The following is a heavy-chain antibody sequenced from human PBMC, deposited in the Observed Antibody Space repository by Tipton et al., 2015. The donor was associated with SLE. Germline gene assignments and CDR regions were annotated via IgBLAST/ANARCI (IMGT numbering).Heavy chain of an antibody. CDR2: IFYTGNT. V-gene: IGHV4-59*01. J-gene: IGHJ2*01. Sequence: LRLSCTVSCASISTNYLSWIRQPPGKGLEWIGYIFYTGNTNFNPSLKSRVTMSVATSKNQFSLRLTSVTAADTAMYYCARDSAVNFWYFDLWGRGTLVTVSS. CDR1: CASISTNY. CDR3: ARDSAVNFWYFDL.